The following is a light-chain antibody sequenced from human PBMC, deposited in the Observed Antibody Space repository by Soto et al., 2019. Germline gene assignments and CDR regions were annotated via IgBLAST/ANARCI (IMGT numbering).Light chain of an antibody. CDR1: SSDVGGYNF. V-gene: IGLV2-14*01. CDR2: EVS. CDR3: SSYTTSNFWV. Sequence: QSALTQPASVSGSPGQSITISCTGTSSDVGGYNFVSWYQQHPGKAPKLMIYEVSNRPSGVSNRFSGSKSGNTASLTISGLQAEDEAAYYCSSYTTSNFWVFGGGTKLTVL. J-gene: IGLJ3*02.